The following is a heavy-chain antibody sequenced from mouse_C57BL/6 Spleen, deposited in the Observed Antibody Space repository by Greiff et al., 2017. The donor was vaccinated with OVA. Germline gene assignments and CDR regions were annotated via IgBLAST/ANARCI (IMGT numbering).Heavy chain of an antibody. CDR2: ISDGGSYT. V-gene: IGHV5-4*01. D-gene: IGHD2-5*01. J-gene: IGHJ4*01. CDR1: GFTFSSYA. Sequence: VQLKESGGGLVKPGGSLKLSCAASGFTFSSYAMSWVRQTPEKRLEWVATISDGGSYTYYPDNVKGRFTISRDNAKNNLYLQMSHLKSEDTAMYYCARDAYYSKGAMDYWGQGTSVTVSS. CDR3: ARDAYYSKGAMDY.